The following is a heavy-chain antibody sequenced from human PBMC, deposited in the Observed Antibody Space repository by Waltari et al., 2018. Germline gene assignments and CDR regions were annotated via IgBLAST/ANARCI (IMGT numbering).Heavy chain of an antibody. CDR2: IIPIFGTA. D-gene: IGHD3-22*01. Sequence: QVQLVQSGAEVKKPGSSVKVSCKASGGTFSSYAISWVRQAPGHGLEWMGGIIPIFGTANYAEKFQGRVTITTDESTSTAYMELSSLRSEDTAVYYCASSHDSSGYYTLFDYWGQGTLVTVSS. CDR3: ASSHDSSGYYTLFDY. V-gene: IGHV1-69*05. J-gene: IGHJ4*02. CDR1: GGTFSSYA.